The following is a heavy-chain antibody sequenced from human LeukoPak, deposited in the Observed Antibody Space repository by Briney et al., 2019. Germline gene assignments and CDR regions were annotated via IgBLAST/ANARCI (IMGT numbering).Heavy chain of an antibody. CDR2: IYYSGST. CDR1: GGSISSYY. V-gene: IGHV4-59*01. D-gene: IGHD5-18*01. J-gene: IGHJ4*02. CDR3: ARGGYSYGSNFDY. Sequence: SETLSLTCTVSGGSISSYYWSWIRQPPGKGLEWIGYIYYSGSTNYNPSLKSRVTISADTSKNQFSLKLNSVTAADTAVYYCARGGYSYGSNFDYWGQGTLVTVSS.